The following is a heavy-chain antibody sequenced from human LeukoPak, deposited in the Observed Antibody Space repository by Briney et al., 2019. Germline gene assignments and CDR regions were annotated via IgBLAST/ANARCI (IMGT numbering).Heavy chain of an antibody. CDR3: ARHVNQLVTDFGPMGYFDY. CDR1: IYSISSGYY. D-gene: IGHD3-3*01. V-gene: IGHV4-38-2*01. J-gene: IGHJ4*01. Sequence: PSETLSLTCAVSIYSISSGYYWGWIRQSPGRGLEWVGTLHHSGITYYNPSLKSRVTISVDTSKNQFSLNLSSVTAADTAVYYRARHVNQLVTDFGPMGYFDYWGHGTLVTVSS. CDR2: LHHSGIT.